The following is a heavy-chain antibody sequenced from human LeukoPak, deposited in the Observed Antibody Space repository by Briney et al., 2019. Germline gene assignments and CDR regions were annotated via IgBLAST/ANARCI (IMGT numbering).Heavy chain of an antibody. J-gene: IGHJ4*02. CDR1: GYTFTSHD. D-gene: IGHD3-22*01. CDR2: MNPNSGNT. V-gene: IGHV1-8*01. Sequence: ASVKVSCKASGYTFTSHDINWVRQAPGQGLEGMGWMNPNSGNTVYAQKFQGRVTMTRNTSISTAYMELSSLRSEDTAVYYCARPYYYDSSGYYLDYWGQGTLVTVSS. CDR3: ARPYYYDSSGYYLDY.